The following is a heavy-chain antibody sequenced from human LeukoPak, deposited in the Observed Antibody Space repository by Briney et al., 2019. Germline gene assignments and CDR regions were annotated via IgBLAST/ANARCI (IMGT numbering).Heavy chain of an antibody. J-gene: IGHJ4*02. D-gene: IGHD5-12*01. Sequence: PGGSLRLSCAASGFTFSIYEINCVRQAPGKGLEWVSYISSSGITMNYADSVKGRFTISRDNAKNSLYLQMNSLRAEDTAVYYCARGWWSGYDAKLDYWGQGALVTVSS. CDR2: ISSSGITM. V-gene: IGHV3-48*03. CDR1: GFTFSIYE. CDR3: ARGWWSGYDAKLDY.